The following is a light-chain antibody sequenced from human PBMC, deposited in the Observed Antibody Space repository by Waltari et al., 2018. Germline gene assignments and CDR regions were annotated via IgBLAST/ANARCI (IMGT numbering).Light chain of an antibody. CDR2: GAS. J-gene: IGKJ4*01. V-gene: IGKV3-20*01. CDR1: QSVSSNY. CDR3: QQYASSPLT. Sequence: IVLTQSPGSLSLSPGERATLPCRACQSVSSNYLAWYQQKPGQAPRHLIYGASTRATGIPDRFSGSESGTDFTLTITRLEPEECAVYYCQQYASSPLTFGGGTKVEIK.